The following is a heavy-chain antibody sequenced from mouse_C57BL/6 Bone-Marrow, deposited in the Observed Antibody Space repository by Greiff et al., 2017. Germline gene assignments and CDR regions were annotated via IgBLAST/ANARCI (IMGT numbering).Heavy chain of an antibody. D-gene: IGHD1-1*01. CDR2: IDPSDSYT. Sequence: QVQLQQPGAELVMPGASVKLSCKASGYTFTSYWLHWVKQRPGQGLEWIGEIDPSDSYTNYNQKFKGKSTLTVDKSASTAYMQLSSLTSEDSAVYYCARGHYGSSYWYFDVWGTGTTVTVAS. J-gene: IGHJ1*03. V-gene: IGHV1-69*01. CDR3: ARGHYGSSYWYFDV. CDR1: GYTFTSYW.